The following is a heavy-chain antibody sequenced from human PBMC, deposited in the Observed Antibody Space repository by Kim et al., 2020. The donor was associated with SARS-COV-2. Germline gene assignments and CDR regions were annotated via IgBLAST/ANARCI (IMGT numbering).Heavy chain of an antibody. CDR2: VNNNNNP. V-gene: IGHV3-23*05. CDR3: AKDHPSSGWPTFAS. J-gene: IGHJ4*02. D-gene: IGHD6-19*01. CDR1: GFTFSRRA. Sequence: GGSLRLSCAASGFTFSRRAMSWVRQVPGKGLEWIASVNNNNNPYYADSVKGRFTVSRDITKDTLYLQMNSLRADDTALYYCAKDHPSSGWPTFASWGQGTLVAVSS.